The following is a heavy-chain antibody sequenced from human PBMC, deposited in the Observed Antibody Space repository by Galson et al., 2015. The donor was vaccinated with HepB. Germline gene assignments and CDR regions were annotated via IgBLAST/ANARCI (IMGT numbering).Heavy chain of an antibody. J-gene: IGHJ5*02. CDR1: GFTFSSYW. CDR2: IKQDGSEK. Sequence: SLRLSCAASGFTFSSYWMSWVRQAPGKGLEWVANIKQDGSEKYYVDSVKGRFTISRDNAKNSLYLQMNSLRAEDTAVYYCARDSLPTPGWFDPWGQGTLVTVSS. V-gene: IGHV3-7*03. D-gene: IGHD4-17*01. CDR3: ARDSLPTPGWFDP.